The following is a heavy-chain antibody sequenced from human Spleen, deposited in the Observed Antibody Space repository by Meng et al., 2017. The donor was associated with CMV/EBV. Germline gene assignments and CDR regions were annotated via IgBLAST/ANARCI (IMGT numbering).Heavy chain of an antibody. V-gene: IGHV4-59*01. J-gene: IGHJ5*02. CDR3: ARVGDWNDGGNWFDP. D-gene: IGHD1-1*01. CDR2: IYYSGRT. CDR1: GGSISTYY. Sequence: SETLSLTCNVSGGSISTYYWSWIRQPPGKGLEWIGYIYYSGRTNYNPSLKSRVTILIGTSRKHFSLKLTSVTAADTAVYYCARVGDWNDGGNWFDPWGQGTLVTVSS.